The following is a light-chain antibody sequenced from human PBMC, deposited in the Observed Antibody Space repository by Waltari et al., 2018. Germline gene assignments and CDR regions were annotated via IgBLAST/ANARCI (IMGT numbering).Light chain of an antibody. CDR1: QSVGWS. CDR3: QHYVRLPVT. Sequence: EFVLTQSPDTLSLPPAERATLSCRASQSVGWSLAWYQQKPGRAPRLLIYGASSRATGNPDRFSASGSGTDFSLSISGLEPEDFAVYYCQHYVRLPVTFGRGTKVEIK. CDR2: GAS. V-gene: IGKV3-20*01. J-gene: IGKJ1*01.